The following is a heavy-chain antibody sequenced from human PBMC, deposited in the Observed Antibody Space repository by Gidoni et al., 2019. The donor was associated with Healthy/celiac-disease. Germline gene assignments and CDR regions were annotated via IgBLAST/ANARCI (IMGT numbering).Heavy chain of an antibody. V-gene: IGHV3-33*01. Sequence: QVQLVESGGGVVQPGRSLRLSCAASCFTFSRYGMHWVRQAPGKGLEWVAVIWYDGSNKYYADSVKGRFTISRDNSKNTLYLQMNSLRAEDTAVYYCARDTLADYSNYGGWFDPWGQGTLVRLL. J-gene: IGHJ5*02. CDR1: CFTFSRYG. CDR2: IWYDGSNK. CDR3: ARDTLADYSNYGGWFDP. D-gene: IGHD4-4*01.